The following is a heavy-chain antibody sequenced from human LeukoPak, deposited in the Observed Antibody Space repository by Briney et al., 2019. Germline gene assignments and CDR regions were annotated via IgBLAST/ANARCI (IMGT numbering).Heavy chain of an antibody. V-gene: IGHV4-34*01. Sequence: SETLSLTCVVYGGSFSGYYWSWICQPPGRGLEWIGEINHSGSTNYNPSLKSRVTISVDTSKNQFSLKLSSVTAADTAVYYCARGIRTDYDILTGYYIDYWGQGTLVTVSS. CDR3: ARGIRTDYDILTGYYIDY. CDR1: GGSFSGYY. D-gene: IGHD3-9*01. J-gene: IGHJ4*02. CDR2: INHSGST.